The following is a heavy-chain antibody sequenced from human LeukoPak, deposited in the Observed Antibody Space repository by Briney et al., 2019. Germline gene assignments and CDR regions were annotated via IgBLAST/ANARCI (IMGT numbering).Heavy chain of an antibody. J-gene: IGHJ5*02. V-gene: IGHV3-13*01. CDR2: IGTAGGT. CDR1: GFTFSSYD. Sequence: PGGSLRLSCAVSGFTFSSYDMHWVRQATGKGLEWVSAIGTAGGTYYPGSVKGRFTISRENAKSSLYLQKTDLRGRDTAVYYCARETTHNWSDPWGQGTLVTVSS. D-gene: IGHD4-11*01. CDR3: ARETTHNWSDP.